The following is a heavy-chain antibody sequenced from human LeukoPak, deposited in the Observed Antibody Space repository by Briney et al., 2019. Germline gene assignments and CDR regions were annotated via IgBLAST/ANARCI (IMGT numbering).Heavy chain of an antibody. CDR1: GFTLSDHD. D-gene: IGHD3-9*01. CDR3: AKDQLRYFDWPISGAPAYFDY. Sequence: GGSLRLSCAVSGFTLSDHDMDWVRQSPGKGLDWVGRTRSKGKNYSTQYAASVQGRFTISRDDSNNLLYLQMNSLRAEDTAVYYCAKDQLRYFDWPISGAPAYFDYWGQGTLVTVSS. CDR2: TRSKGKNYST. J-gene: IGHJ4*02. V-gene: IGHV3-72*01.